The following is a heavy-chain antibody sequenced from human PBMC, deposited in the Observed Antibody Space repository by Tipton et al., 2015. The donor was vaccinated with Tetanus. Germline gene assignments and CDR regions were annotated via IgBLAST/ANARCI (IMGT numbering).Heavy chain of an antibody. CDR1: GASISSYF. CDR3: ARGDYYGSGTYDV. V-gene: IGHV4-34*01. D-gene: IGHD3-10*01. CDR2: INYDGST. Sequence: TLSLTCSVSGASISSYFWTWIRQPPGKGLEWIGEINYDGSTNYSPSLKSRVTLSLDTTKKQVSLKLSSVTAADTAVYYCARGDYYGSGTYDVWGQGTTVTVPS. J-gene: IGHJ6*02.